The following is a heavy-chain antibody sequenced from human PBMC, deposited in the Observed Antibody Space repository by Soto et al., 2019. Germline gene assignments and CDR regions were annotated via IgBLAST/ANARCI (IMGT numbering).Heavy chain of an antibody. CDR2: VSGSGSNT. Sequence: GGSLRLSCAASGFTFSSYAMTWVRQAPGKGLEWVSLVSGSGSNTYYADSVRGRFTISRDNSKNTLYLQMNSLRAEDTATYYCTKGGSTSTIFGVVTPPGYWGQGTLVTVSS. V-gene: IGHV3-23*01. J-gene: IGHJ4*02. CDR1: GFTFSSYA. CDR3: TKGGSTSTIFGVVTPPGY. D-gene: IGHD3-3*01.